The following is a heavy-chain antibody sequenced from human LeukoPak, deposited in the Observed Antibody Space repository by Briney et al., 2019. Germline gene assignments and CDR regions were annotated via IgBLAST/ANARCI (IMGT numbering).Heavy chain of an antibody. CDR3: TTIGTVTPWYYYGMDV. CDR2: IKSKSDHETT. Sequence: GGSLRLSCAASGFTFSKAWMSWVRQAPGKGLEWAGRIKSKSDHETTDYAAPVKGRFTISRDDSTNTVYLQMNSLKTEDTAVYYCTTIGTVTPWYYYGMDVWGQGTTVTVSS. J-gene: IGHJ6*02. D-gene: IGHD4-17*01. CDR1: GFTFSKAW. V-gene: IGHV3-15*01.